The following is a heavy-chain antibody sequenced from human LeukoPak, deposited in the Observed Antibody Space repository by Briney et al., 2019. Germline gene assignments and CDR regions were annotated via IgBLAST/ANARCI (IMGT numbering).Heavy chain of an antibody. D-gene: IGHD3-22*01. V-gene: IGHV4-31*03. Sequence: SETLSLTCTVSGGSISSGGYYWSWIRQHPGKGLEWIGYIYYSGSTYYNPSLKSRVTISVDTSKNQFSLKLSSVTAADTAVYYCARVGGGWLLQPDYFDYWGQGTLVTVSS. J-gene: IGHJ4*02. CDR2: IYYSGST. CDR1: GGSISSGGYY. CDR3: ARVGGGWLLQPDYFDY.